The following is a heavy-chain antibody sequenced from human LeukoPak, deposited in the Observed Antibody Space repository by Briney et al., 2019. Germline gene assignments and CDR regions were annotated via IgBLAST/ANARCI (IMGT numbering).Heavy chain of an antibody. CDR3: ARVLRVDDYYGTTGYAFDI. D-gene: IGHD3-22*01. Sequence: SETLSLTCTVSGDSMTGFYWNWIRQSPGKGLELIGYIYYSGSTKYNPSLKSRVTISIDTSNNQFSLKLNSVTAADTALYYCARVLRVDDYYGTTGYAFDIWGQGTMVTVSS. J-gene: IGHJ3*02. CDR1: GDSMTGFY. V-gene: IGHV4-59*01. CDR2: IYYSGST.